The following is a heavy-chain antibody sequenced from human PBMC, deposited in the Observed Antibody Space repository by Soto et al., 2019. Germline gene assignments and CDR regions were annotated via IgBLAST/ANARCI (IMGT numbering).Heavy chain of an antibody. CDR3: AMSIGYSYGFDS. CDR2: SSAYNGNT. Sequence: QVQLVKSGAEVKKPGASLKVSCKASGYTFTSYGISWVRQAPGQGLEWMGWSSAYNGNTTYAPQLQGRVTTTTHTSTSTAYMELRRLTSDDTAVYFCAMSIGYSYGFDSWGQGTLVTVSS. V-gene: IGHV1-18*01. J-gene: IGHJ4*02. D-gene: IGHD5-18*01. CDR1: GYTFTSYG.